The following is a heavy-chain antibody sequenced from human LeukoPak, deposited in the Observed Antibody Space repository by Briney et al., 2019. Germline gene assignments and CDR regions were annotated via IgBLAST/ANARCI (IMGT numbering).Heavy chain of an antibody. CDR3: ARSGYLYYFDY. D-gene: IGHD3-9*01. CDR2: IWYDGSNK. CDR1: GFTFSSYG. J-gene: IGHJ4*02. Sequence: GGSLRLSCAASGFTFSSYGMHWVRQAPGKGLEWVAVIWYDGSNKYYADSVKGRFTISRDNSKNTLYLQMNSLRAEDTAVYYCARSGYLYYFDYWGQGTLVTVSS. V-gene: IGHV3-33*01.